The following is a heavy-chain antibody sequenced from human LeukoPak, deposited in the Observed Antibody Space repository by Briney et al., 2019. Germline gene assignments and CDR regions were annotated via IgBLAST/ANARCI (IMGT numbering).Heavy chain of an antibody. CDR3: ARDIVVVPALYAFDI. V-gene: IGHV1-69*13. CDR2: IIPIFGTT. Sequence: SVKVSCKASGYTFTGYYMHWVRQAPGQGLEWMGGIIPIFGTTNYAQKFQGRVTITADESTSTAYMELSSLRSEDTAVYYCARDIVVVPALYAFDIWGQGTMVTVSS. CDR1: GYTFTGYY. J-gene: IGHJ3*02. D-gene: IGHD2-2*01.